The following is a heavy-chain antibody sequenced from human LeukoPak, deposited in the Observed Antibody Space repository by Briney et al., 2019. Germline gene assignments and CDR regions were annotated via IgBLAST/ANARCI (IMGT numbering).Heavy chain of an antibody. Sequence: ASVKVSCKASGYTFTSYDINWVRQAPGQGLEWMGWMNPNNGHTGNAQRFQGRVTMTRSTSISTAYMELSSLRSEDTAVYYCARAWPKGGFYFDYWGQGTLVTVSS. CDR2: MNPNNGHT. D-gene: IGHD3-16*01. J-gene: IGHJ4*02. CDR3: ARAWPKGGFYFDY. V-gene: IGHV1-8*01. CDR1: GYTFTSYD.